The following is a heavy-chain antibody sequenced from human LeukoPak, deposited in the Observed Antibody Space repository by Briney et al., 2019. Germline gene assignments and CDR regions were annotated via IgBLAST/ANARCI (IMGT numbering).Heavy chain of an antibody. Sequence: GGSLRLSCVASGFGFTNYAMSWVRQAPGKGLEWVSVIYSGGSTYYADSVKGRFTISRDNSKNTLYLQMNSLRVEDTAVYYCASSSTASFDYWGQGTLVTVSS. CDR1: GFGFTNYA. V-gene: IGHV3-53*01. J-gene: IGHJ4*02. D-gene: IGHD4-17*01. CDR2: IYSGGST. CDR3: ASSSTASFDY.